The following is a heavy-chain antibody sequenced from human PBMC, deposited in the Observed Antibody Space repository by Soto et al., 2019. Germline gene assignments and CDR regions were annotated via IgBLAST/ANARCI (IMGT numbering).Heavy chain of an antibody. CDR2: INQDGSEK. CDR1: SFTVSTYW. CDR3: AGGNALDV. Sequence: XGALRLSCAASSFTVSTYWMTWVRQAPGKGLEWVANINQDGSEKYYMDSVKGRFTISRDNAKNSLYLQMTSLRAEDTAVYHCAGGNALDVWGQGTTVTVSS. V-gene: IGHV3-7*01. J-gene: IGHJ6*02.